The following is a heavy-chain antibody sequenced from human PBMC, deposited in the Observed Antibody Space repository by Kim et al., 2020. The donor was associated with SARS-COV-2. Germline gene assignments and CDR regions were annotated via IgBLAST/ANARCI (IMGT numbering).Heavy chain of an antibody. V-gene: IGHV1-46*01. CDR2: INPSGGST. D-gene: IGHD3-22*01. CDR3: ARDNSRGSGYVWGYFDY. J-gene: IGHJ4*02. CDR1: GYTFTSYY. Sequence: ASVKVSCKASGYTFTSYYMHWVRQAPGQGLEWMGIINPSGGSTSYAQKFQGRVTMTRDTSTSTVYMELSSLRSEDTAVYYCARDNSRGSGYVWGYFDYWGQGTLVTVSS.